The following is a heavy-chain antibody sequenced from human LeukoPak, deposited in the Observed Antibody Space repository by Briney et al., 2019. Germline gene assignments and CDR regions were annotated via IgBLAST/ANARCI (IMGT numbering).Heavy chain of an antibody. J-gene: IGHJ3*02. CDR1: GYSISSGYY. Sequence: PSETLSLTCTVSGYSISSGYYWGWIRQPPGKGLEWIGSIYHSGSTYYNPSLKSRVTISVDTSKNQFSLKLSSVTAADTAVYYCARNPKGGAFDIWGQGTMVTVSS. D-gene: IGHD3-16*01. CDR2: IYHSGST. V-gene: IGHV4-38-2*02. CDR3: ARNPKGGAFDI.